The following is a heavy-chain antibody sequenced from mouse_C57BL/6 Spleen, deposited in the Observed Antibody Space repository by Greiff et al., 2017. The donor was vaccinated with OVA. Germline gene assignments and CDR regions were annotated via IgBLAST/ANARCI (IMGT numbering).Heavy chain of an antibody. Sequence: EVKLMESGGGLVQPGGSMKLSCVASGFTFSNYWMNWVRQSPEKGLEWVAQIRLKSDNYATHYAESVKGRFTISRDDSKSSVYLQMNNLRAEDTGIYYCTAPDGYFAYWGQGTLVTVSA. CDR3: TAPDGYFAY. CDR2: IRLKSDNYAT. J-gene: IGHJ3*01. V-gene: IGHV6-3*01. CDR1: GFTFSNYW. D-gene: IGHD2-3*01.